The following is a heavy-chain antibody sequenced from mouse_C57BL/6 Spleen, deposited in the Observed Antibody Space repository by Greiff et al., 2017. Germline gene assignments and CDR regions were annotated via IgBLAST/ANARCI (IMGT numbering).Heavy chain of an antibody. Sequence: QVQLQQSGAELARPGASVKLSCKASGYTFTSYGISWVKQRTGQGLEWIGEIYPRSGNTYYNEKFKGKATLTADKSSSTAYMELRSLTSEDSAVYFCARSYSSGYVGMDYWGQGTSVTVSS. CDR1: GYTFTSYG. V-gene: IGHV1-81*01. J-gene: IGHJ4*01. CDR3: ARSYSSGYVGMDY. D-gene: IGHD3-2*02. CDR2: IYPRSGNT.